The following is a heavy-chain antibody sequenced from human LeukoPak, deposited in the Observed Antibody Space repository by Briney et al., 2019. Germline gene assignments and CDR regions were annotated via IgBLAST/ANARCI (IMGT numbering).Heavy chain of an antibody. CDR1: GFTFSSYG. V-gene: IGHV3-30*18. CDR3: AKDRDGALIFDY. CDR2: ISYDGSNK. D-gene: IGHD2-21*02. J-gene: IGHJ4*02. Sequence: GGSLRLSCAASGFTFSSYGMHWVRQAPGKGLEWVAVISYDGSNKYYADSVKGRFTISRDNSKNTLYLQMNSLRAEDTAVYYCAKDRDGALIFDYWAREPWSPSPQ.